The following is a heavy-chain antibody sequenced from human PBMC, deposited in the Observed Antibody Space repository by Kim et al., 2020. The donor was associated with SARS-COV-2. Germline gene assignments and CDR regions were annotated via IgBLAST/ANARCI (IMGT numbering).Heavy chain of an antibody. CDR3: TRDLEMATRRPDY. D-gene: IGHD5-12*01. J-gene: IGHJ4*02. V-gene: IGHV3-49*02. Sequence: AASVKGRFTISRDDSKSIAYLQMNSLKTEDTAVYYCTRDLEMATRRPDYWGQGTLVTVSS.